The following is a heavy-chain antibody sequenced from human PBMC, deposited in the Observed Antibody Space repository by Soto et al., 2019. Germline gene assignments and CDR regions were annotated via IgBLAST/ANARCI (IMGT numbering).Heavy chain of an antibody. J-gene: IGHJ3*02. CDR3: ARDHYGDYGSAFDI. D-gene: IGHD4-17*01. CDR2: ISAYNGNT. CDR1: CYTFTSSG. Sequence: GAPMKVSCKASCYTFTSSGFSWGRQAPGQGLEWMGWISAYNGNTNYAQKLQGRVTMTTDTSTSTAYMELRSLRSDDTAVYYCARDHYGDYGSAFDIWGQGTMVTVSS. V-gene: IGHV1-18*01.